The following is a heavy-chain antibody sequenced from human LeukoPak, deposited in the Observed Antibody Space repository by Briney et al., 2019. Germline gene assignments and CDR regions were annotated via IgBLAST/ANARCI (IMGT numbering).Heavy chain of an antibody. Sequence: VATTYYSPSLKGGFTISRENSKKTLYMQMSRLRAEDTAVYYCAKYGGTYYDFWSGYYLDYWGQGTLVTVSS. D-gene: IGHD3-3*01. CDR3: AKYGGTYYDFWSGYYLDY. J-gene: IGHJ4*02. V-gene: IGHV3-23*01. CDR2: VATT.